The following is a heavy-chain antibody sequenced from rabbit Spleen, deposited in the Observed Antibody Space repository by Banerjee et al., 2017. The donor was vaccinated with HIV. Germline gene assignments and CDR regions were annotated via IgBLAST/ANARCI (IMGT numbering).Heavy chain of an antibody. J-gene: IGHJ4*01. CDR1: GFDLSHYYY. D-gene: IGHD2-1*01. V-gene: IGHV1S45*01. Sequence: QEQLEESGGGLVKPEGSLTLTCKASGFDLSHYYYMCWVRQAPGKGLEWIACIYGGSSGSTYYASWAKGRFTISKTSSTTVTLQMTSLTVADTATYFCARAVADDYNPLNLWGPGTLVTVS. CDR3: ARAVADDYNPLNL. CDR2: IYGGSSGST.